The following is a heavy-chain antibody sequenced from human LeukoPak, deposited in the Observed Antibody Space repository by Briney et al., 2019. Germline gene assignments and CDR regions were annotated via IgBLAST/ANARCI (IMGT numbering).Heavy chain of an antibody. CDR3: ARETIPLGYCSSTSCLRYFDY. Sequence: MPSETLSLTCTVSGGSISSYYWSWIRQPPGKGLEWIGYIYYSGSTNYNPSLKSRVTISVDTSKNQFSLKLSSVTAADTAVYYCARETIPLGYCSSTSCLRYFDYWGQGTLVIVSS. CDR1: GGSISSYY. D-gene: IGHD2-2*01. V-gene: IGHV4-59*01. CDR2: IYYSGST. J-gene: IGHJ4*02.